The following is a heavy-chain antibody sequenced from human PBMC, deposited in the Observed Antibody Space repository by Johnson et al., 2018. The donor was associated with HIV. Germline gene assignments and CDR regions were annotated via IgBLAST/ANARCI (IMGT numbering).Heavy chain of an antibody. Sequence: QVQLLESGGGVVQPGRSLRLSCAASGFTFSSYAMHWVRQAPGKGLEWVVTISYDGSNKYYADSVKGRFTISRDNSKNTLYLQMNSLRAEDTAVYYCARIVRMTTVVIGDAFDIWGQGTKVTVSS. J-gene: IGHJ3*02. CDR1: GFTFSSYA. CDR2: ISYDGSNK. V-gene: IGHV3-30*04. D-gene: IGHD4-23*01. CDR3: ARIVRMTTVVIGDAFDI.